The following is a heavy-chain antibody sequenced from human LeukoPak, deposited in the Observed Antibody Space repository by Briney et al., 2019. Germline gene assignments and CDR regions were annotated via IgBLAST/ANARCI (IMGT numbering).Heavy chain of an antibody. D-gene: IGHD6-19*01. CDR3: ARDSQQRLDSSGWYELSWWKSAEYFQH. V-gene: IGHV3-11*04. J-gene: IGHJ1*01. Sequence: GGSLRLSCAASGFTFSDYYMSWIRQAPGKGLEWVSYISSSGSTIYYADSVKGRFTISRDNAKNSLYLQMNSLRAEDTAVYYCARDSQQRLDSSGWYELSWWKSAEYFQHWGQGTLVTVSS. CDR2: ISSSGSTI. CDR1: GFTFSDYY.